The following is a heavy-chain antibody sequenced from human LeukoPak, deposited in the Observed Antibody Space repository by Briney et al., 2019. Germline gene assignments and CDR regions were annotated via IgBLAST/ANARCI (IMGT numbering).Heavy chain of an antibody. Sequence: GGSLRLSCAASGFTFSSYWMSWVRQAPGKGLEWVANIKQDGSEKYYVDSVKGRFTISRDNAKNSLYLQMNSLRAEDTAVYYCARRRYSGSSQHFDYWDQGTLVTVSS. CDR2: IKQDGSEK. V-gene: IGHV3-7*01. CDR1: GFTFSSYW. D-gene: IGHD1-26*01. J-gene: IGHJ4*02. CDR3: ARRRYSGSSQHFDY.